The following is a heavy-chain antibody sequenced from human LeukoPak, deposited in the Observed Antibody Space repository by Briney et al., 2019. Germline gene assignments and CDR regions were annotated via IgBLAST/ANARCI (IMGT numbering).Heavy chain of an antibody. V-gene: IGHV3-23*01. CDR2: ISGSGGST. D-gene: IGHD3-16*02. CDR1: GFTFSSYW. J-gene: IGHJ3*02. CDR3: AKGGLYDYVWGSYRPFDI. Sequence: GGSLRLSCAASGFTFSSYWMHWVRQAPGKGLEWVSAISGSGGSTYYADSVKGRFTISRDNSKNTLYLQMNSLRAEDTAVYYCAKGGLYDYVWGSYRPFDIWGQGTMVTVSS.